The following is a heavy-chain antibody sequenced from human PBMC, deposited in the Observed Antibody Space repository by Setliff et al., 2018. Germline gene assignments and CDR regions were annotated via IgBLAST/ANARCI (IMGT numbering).Heavy chain of an antibody. CDR3: TRVPRFTDTRNAFDI. Sequence: SETLSLTCTVSGGSISSGGYYWSWIRQHPGKGLEWIGYIYYSGNTYYNPSLKSRVTISVDTSKNQFSLKLSSVTAADTAVYYCTRVPRFTDTRNAFDIWGQGTMVTVSS. V-gene: IGHV4-31*03. CDR2: IYYSGNT. J-gene: IGHJ3*02. CDR1: GGSISSGGYY. D-gene: IGHD5-18*01.